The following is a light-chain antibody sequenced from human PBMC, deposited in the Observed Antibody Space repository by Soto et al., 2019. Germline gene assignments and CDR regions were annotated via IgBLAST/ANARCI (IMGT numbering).Light chain of an antibody. CDR1: SSDVGGYNY. V-gene: IGLV2-14*01. CDR3: SSYTPSSSYV. Sequence: QSVLTQPASVSGSPGQSITISCTGSSSDVGGYNYVSWYQQYPGKAPKLMIYEVGNRPSGVSNRFSGSKSGNTASLTISGLQAEDEADYYCSSYTPSSSYVFGTGTKLTVL. J-gene: IGLJ1*01. CDR2: EVG.